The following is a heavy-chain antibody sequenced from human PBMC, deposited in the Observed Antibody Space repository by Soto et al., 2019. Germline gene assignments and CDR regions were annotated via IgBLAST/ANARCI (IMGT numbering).Heavy chain of an antibody. D-gene: IGHD1-26*01. CDR3: ARVTPSGELYYYYGMDV. V-gene: IGHV4-30-4*01. Sequence: SETLSLTCTVSGGSIGSGDYYWSWIRQPPGKGLEWIGYIFYSGSTYYNPSLKSRLTISLDTSKNQFSLNLSSVTAADTAVYYCARVTPSGELYYYYGMDVWGQGTTVTVSS. CDR2: IFYSGST. J-gene: IGHJ6*02. CDR1: GGSIGSGDYY.